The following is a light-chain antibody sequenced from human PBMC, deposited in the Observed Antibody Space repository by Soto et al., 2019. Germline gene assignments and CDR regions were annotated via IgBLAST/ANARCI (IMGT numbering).Light chain of an antibody. CDR2: RNN. J-gene: IGLJ1*01. Sequence: QSVLTQPPSASGTPGQKVTISCSGSSSNIGDNYVYWHQQLPGTAPKLLIYRNNQRPSGVPDRFSGSKSGTSASLAISGLRSKVEADYNFPHWDASLGGYVLGPGTRVTV. V-gene: IGLV1-47*01. CDR3: PHWDASLGGYV. CDR1: SSNIGDNY.